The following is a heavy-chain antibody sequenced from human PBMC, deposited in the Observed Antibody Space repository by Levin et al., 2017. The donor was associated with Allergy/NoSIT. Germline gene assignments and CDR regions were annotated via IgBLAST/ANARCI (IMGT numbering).Heavy chain of an antibody. CDR3: TTGRRYQLLYGARRWYFDL. J-gene: IGHJ2*01. Sequence: GESLKISCAASGFTFSNAWMSWVRQAPGKGLEWVGRIKSKTDGGTTDYAAPVKGRFTISRDDSKNTLYLQMNSLKTEDTAVYYCTTGRRYQLLYGARRWYFDLWGRGTLVTVSS. D-gene: IGHD2-2*02. V-gene: IGHV3-15*01. CDR2: IKSKTDGGTT. CDR1: GFTFSNAW.